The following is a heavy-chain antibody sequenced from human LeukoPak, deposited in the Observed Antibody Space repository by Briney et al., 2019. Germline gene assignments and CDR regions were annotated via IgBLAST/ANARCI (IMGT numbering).Heavy chain of an antibody. CDR3: ARDPYRSGISAFDH. D-gene: IGHD6-25*01. Sequence: ASVKVSCKAAGYIFSIYGITWVRQAPGQGLEWMGWTSAYNGDTHYAQKFQGRVTMTTDTSTNTAYIELRSLTSDDTAVYYCARDPYRSGISAFDHWGQGTLVTVSS. V-gene: IGHV1-18*01. CDR1: GYIFSIYG. CDR2: TSAYNGDT. J-gene: IGHJ4*02.